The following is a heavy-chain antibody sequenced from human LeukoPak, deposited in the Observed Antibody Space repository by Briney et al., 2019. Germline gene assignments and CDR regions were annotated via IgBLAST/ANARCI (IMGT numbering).Heavy chain of an antibody. CDR1: GGSISSGSYY. J-gene: IGHJ5*02. Sequence: SQTLSLTCTVSGGSISSGSYYWSWIRQPAGKGLEWIGRIYTSGSTNYNPSLKSRVTISVDTSKNQFSLKLSSVTAAGTAVYYCARGDYDILTGYLNWFDPWGQGTLVTVSS. D-gene: IGHD3-9*01. CDR3: ARGDYDILTGYLNWFDP. V-gene: IGHV4-61*02. CDR2: IYTSGST.